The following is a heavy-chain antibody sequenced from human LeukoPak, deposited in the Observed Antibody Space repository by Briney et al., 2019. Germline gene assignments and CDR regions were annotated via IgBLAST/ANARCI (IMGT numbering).Heavy chain of an antibody. CDR3: AITPRTSMPYYFHH. CDR1: GGPISSYY. D-gene: IGHD2/OR15-2a*01. V-gene: IGHV4-59*08. CDR2: LYYSGSTSGST. Sequence: PSETLSLTCTVSGGPISSYYWSWIRQSPGKGLEWIGYLYYSGSTSGSTNYNPSLKSRVTISVDTSKNQFSLKLSSVTAADTAVYYCAITPRTSMPYYFHHWGQGTLVTVSS. J-gene: IGHJ4*02.